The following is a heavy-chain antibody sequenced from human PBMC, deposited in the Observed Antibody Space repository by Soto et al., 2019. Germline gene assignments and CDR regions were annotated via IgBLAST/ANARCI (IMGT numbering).Heavy chain of an antibody. CDR1: GGTFSSYA. V-gene: IGHV1-69*13. CDR3: ARDQRHYYYYGMDV. J-gene: IGHJ6*02. CDR2: ITPIFGTA. Sequence: SVKVSCKASGGTFSSYAISWVRQAPGQGLEWMGGITPIFGTANYAQKFQGRVTITADESTSTAYMELSSLRSEDTAVYYCARDQRHYYYYGMDVWGQGTTVTVSS. D-gene: IGHD6-25*01.